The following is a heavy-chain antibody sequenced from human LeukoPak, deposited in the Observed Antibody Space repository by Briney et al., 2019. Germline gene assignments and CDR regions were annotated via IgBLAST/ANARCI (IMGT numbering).Heavy chain of an antibody. Sequence: GGSLRLSCAASGFTFSSYSMNWVRQAPGKGLEWVSYISSSSGTVHYADSVKGRFTISRDNAKNLLFLQMDSLRDEDTAVYYCARDEAYSGTYAVTWGQGTLVTVSS. CDR2: ISSSSGTV. CDR1: GFTFSSYS. V-gene: IGHV3-48*02. J-gene: IGHJ5*02. D-gene: IGHD1-26*01. CDR3: ARDEAYSGTYAVT.